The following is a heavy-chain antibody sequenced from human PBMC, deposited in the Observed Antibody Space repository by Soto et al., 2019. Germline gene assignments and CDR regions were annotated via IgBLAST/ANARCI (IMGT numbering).Heavy chain of an antibody. D-gene: IGHD1-1*01. Sequence: QVQLVQSGTEVKKPGASVKLSCKASGYTFTNYAIHWVRQAPGQRLEWMVWINAGNGHTKYSQKFQGRVTVTRAPSATTAYMELSSLTSEDTAVYYCARGRWTQTTADYYLDFWGQGTLVTVSS. V-gene: IGHV1-3*01. CDR2: INAGNGHT. J-gene: IGHJ4*02. CDR3: ARGRWTQTTADYYLDF. CDR1: GYTFTNYA.